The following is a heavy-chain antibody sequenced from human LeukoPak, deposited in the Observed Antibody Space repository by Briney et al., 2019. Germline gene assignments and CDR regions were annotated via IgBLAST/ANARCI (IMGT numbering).Heavy chain of an antibody. J-gene: IGHJ4*02. CDR3: ARAFYSSGWSHFDY. CDR1: EFTFSSYW. Sequence: PGGSLRLSCAASEFTFSSYWMSWVRQAPGKGLEWVANIKQDGSEKYYVDSVKGRFTISRDNAKNSLYLQMNSLRAEDTAVYYCARAFYSSGWSHFDYWGQGTLVTVSS. D-gene: IGHD6-19*01. V-gene: IGHV3-7*01. CDR2: IKQDGSEK.